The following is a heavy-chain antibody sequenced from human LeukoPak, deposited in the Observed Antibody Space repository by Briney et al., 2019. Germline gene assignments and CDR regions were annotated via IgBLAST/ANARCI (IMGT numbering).Heavy chain of an antibody. CDR1: GGSFSGYY. CDR2: INHSGST. CDR3: ARVRCSGGSCYSYYYYYGMDV. Sequence: SETLSLTCAVYGGSFSGYYWSWIRQPPGKGLEWIGEINHSGSTNYNPSLKSRVTISVDTSKNQLSLKLSSVTAADTAVYYCARVRCSGGSCYSYYYYYGMDVWGKGTTVTVSS. J-gene: IGHJ6*04. V-gene: IGHV4-34*01. D-gene: IGHD2-15*01.